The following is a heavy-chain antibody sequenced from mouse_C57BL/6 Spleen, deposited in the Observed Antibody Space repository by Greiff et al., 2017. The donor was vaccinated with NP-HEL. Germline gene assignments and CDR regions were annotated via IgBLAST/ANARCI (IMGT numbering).Heavy chain of an antibody. CDR1: GFTFSSYA. CDR3: ARDLITTVVATDAMDY. D-gene: IGHD1-1*01. J-gene: IGHJ4*01. Sequence: EVKLVESGGGLVKPGGSLKLSCAASGFTFSSYAMSWVRQTPEKRLEWVATISDGGSYTYYPDNVKGRFTISRDNAKNNLYLQMSHLKSEDTAMYYCARDLITTVVATDAMDYWGQGTSVTVSS. V-gene: IGHV5-4*01. CDR2: ISDGGSYT.